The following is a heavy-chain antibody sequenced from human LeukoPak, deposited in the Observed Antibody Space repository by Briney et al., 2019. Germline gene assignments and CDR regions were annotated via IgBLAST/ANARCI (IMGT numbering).Heavy chain of an antibody. Sequence: SETLSLTCAVYAGSFSGYYWSWIRQPPGKGLEWIGEINHSGSTNYNPSLKSRVTISVDTSKNQFSLKLSPVTAADTAVYYCARAPYCSSTSCPNFDFDYWGQGTLVTVSS. CDR1: AGSFSGYY. J-gene: IGHJ4*02. V-gene: IGHV4-34*01. CDR3: ARAPYCSSTSCPNFDFDY. D-gene: IGHD2-2*01. CDR2: INHSGST.